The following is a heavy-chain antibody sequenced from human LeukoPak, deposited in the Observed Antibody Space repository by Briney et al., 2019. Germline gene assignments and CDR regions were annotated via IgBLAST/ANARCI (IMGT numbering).Heavy chain of an antibody. CDR1: GFTFSSYA. Sequence: PGGSLRLSCTASGFTFSSYAMHWVRQAPGKGLEYVSAISSNGGSTYYANSVKGRFTISRDNSKNTLYLQMGSLRAEDMAVYYCARERLAGGNWFDPWGQGTLVTVSS. CDR3: ARERLAGGNWFDP. D-gene: IGHD6-19*01. CDR2: ISSNGGST. J-gene: IGHJ5*02. V-gene: IGHV3-64*01.